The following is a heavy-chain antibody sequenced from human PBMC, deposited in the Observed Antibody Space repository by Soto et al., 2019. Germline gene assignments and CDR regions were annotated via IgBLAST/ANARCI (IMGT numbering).Heavy chain of an antibody. Sequence: QITLKESGPTLVKPTQTLTLTCTFSGFSLSTSGVGVGWIRQPPGKALEWLALIYWDDDKRYSPSLKSRLTLTKDAPKNQVVPTMTHMAPVNTATYYCAHRDVVVVAAKSSDAFDIWGQGTMVTVSS. CDR3: AHRDVVVVAAKSSDAFDI. CDR1: GFSLSTSGVG. J-gene: IGHJ3*02. CDR2: IYWDDDK. D-gene: IGHD2-15*01. V-gene: IGHV2-5*02.